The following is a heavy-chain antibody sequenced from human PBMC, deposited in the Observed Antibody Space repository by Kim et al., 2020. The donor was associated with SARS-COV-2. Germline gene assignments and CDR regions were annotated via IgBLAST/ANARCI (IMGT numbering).Heavy chain of an antibody. CDR3: AREGGNWGGGDYFDY. CDR1: GFTFSSYS. J-gene: IGHJ4*02. V-gene: IGHV3-48*02. D-gene: IGHD7-27*01. CDR2: ISSSSSTI. Sequence: GGSLRLSCAASGFTFSSYSMNWVRQAPGKGLEWVSYISSSSSTIYYADSVKGRFTISRDNAKNSLYLQMNSLRDEDTAVYYCAREGGNWGGGDYFDYWGQGTLVTVSS.